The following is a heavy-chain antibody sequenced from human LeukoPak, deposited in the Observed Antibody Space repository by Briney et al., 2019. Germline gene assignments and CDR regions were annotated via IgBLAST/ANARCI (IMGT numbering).Heavy chain of an antibody. Sequence: PGGSLRLSCAASGFTFSSYAMSWVRQAPGKGLEWVSAISGSGGSTYYADSVKGRFTISRDNSKNTLYLQMNSLRAEDTALYYCAKYSSKTNYYYGMDVWGQGTTVTVS. CDR2: ISGSGGST. J-gene: IGHJ6*02. V-gene: IGHV3-23*01. CDR3: AKYSSKTNYYYGMDV. D-gene: IGHD5-18*01. CDR1: GFTFSSYA.